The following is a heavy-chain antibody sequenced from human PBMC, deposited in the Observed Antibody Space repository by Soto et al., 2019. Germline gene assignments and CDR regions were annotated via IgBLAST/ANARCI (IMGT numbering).Heavy chain of an antibody. V-gene: IGHV1-46*01. CDR3: ARDGGGNRGYYRGVCDY. Sequence: QVQLVQSGAEVKKPGASVKVSCKASGYTFTSYYMHWVRQAPGQGLEWMGIINPSGGSTRYAQEFQGRVSMTRDTSTTTVWMELSSVRSEDTAVYYCARDGGGNRGYYRGVCDYWGQGTLVTVSS. D-gene: IGHD3-22*01. CDR1: GYTFTSYY. CDR2: INPSGGST. J-gene: IGHJ4*02.